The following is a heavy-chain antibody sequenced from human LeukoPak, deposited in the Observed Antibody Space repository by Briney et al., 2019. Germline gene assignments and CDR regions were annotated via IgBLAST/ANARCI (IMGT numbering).Heavy chain of an antibody. J-gene: IGHJ4*02. CDR1: GGSIGSYY. CDR3: ARGRRQWLAKGYYFDY. V-gene: IGHV4-34*01. D-gene: IGHD6-19*01. Sequence: PSETLSLTCTVSGGSIGSYYRSWIRQPPGKGLEWIGEINHSGSTNYNPSLKSRVTISVDTSKNQFSLKLSSVTAADTAVYCCARGRRQWLAKGYYFDYWGQGTLVTVSS. CDR2: INHSGST.